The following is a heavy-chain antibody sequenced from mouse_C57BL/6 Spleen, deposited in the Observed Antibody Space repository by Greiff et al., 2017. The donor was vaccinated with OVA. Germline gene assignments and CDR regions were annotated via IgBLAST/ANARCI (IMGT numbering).Heavy chain of an antibody. V-gene: IGHV1-50*01. J-gene: IGHJ4*01. D-gene: IGHD2-3*01. CDR1: GYTFTSYW. CDR3: GWLHLLSYAMGL. CDR2: IDPSDSYT. Sequence: QVQLQQPGAELVKPGASVKLSCKASGYTFTSYWMQWVKQRPGQGLEWIGEIDPSDSYTNYNQKFKGKATLTVDTSSSTAYMQLSSLTSEDSAVYYCGWLHLLSYAMGLLGSRNLSHRLL.